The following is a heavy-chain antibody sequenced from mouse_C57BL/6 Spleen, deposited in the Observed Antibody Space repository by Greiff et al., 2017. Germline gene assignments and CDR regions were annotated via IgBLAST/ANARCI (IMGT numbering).Heavy chain of an antibody. Sequence: VQLKESGGGLVQPGGSMKLSCVASGFTFSNYWMNWVRQSPEKGLEWVAQIRLKSDNYATHYAESVKGRFTISRDDSKSSVYLQMNNLRAEDTGIYYCADDGYSYWYFDVWGTGTTVTVSS. CDR3: ADDGYSYWYFDV. D-gene: IGHD2-3*01. CDR1: GFTFSNYW. CDR2: IRLKSDNYAT. J-gene: IGHJ1*03. V-gene: IGHV6-3*01.